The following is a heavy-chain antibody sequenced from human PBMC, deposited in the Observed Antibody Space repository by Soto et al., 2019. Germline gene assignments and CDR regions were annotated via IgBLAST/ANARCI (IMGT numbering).Heavy chain of an antibody. Sequence: ASVKVSCKASGYTFTSYAMHWVRQAPGQRLEWMGWINAGNGNTKYSQKFQGRVTVTRNTSASTAYMELSSLRSEDTAVYYCARSIVVVTALDYWGQGTLVTVSS. CDR1: GYTFTSYA. D-gene: IGHD2-21*02. V-gene: IGHV1-3*01. CDR2: INAGNGNT. J-gene: IGHJ4*02. CDR3: ARSIVVVTALDY.